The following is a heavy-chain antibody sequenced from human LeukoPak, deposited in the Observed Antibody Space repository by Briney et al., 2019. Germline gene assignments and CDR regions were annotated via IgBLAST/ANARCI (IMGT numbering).Heavy chain of an antibody. Sequence: GGSLRLSCAASGFTFSSYSMNWVRQAPGKGLEWVSSISSSSSYIYYADSVKGRFTISRDNAKNSLYLQMNSLRAEDTAVYYCARGHITIFGVVGPHPGSHWGKGTTVTVSS. CDR2: ISSSSSYI. CDR3: ARGHITIFGVVGPHPGSH. D-gene: IGHD3-3*01. J-gene: IGHJ6*04. CDR1: GFTFSSYS. V-gene: IGHV3-21*04.